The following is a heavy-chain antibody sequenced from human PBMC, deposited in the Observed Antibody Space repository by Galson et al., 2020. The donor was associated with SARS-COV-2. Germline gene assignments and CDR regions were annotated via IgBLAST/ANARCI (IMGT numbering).Heavy chain of an antibody. D-gene: IGHD3-10*01. CDR1: GGSFSGYY. CDR3: AKRNKLVWFGQLLLSNYSYGMDV. V-gene: IGHV4-34*01. J-gene: IGHJ6*02. Sequence: SETLSLTCAVYGGSFSGYYWTWIRQPPGKGLEWIGEINHSGSSNYNPSLKSRVTMSVDTSKNQFSLKSSSVTAADTGVYYCAKRNKLVWFGQLLLSNYSYGMDVWGQGTTVTVSS. CDR2: INHSGSS.